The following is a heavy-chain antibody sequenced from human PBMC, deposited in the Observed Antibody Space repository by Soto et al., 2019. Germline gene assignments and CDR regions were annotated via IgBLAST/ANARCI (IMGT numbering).Heavy chain of an antibody. CDR3: AKERYSSRSPDFDY. V-gene: IGHV3-30*18. J-gene: IGHJ4*02. Sequence: QVQLVESGGGVVQPGRSPRLSCTASGFTFSTYGMHWVRQAPGKGLEWVAVISYDGTNKYYADSVKGRFTISRDNSKNTLYLQMNSLRAEDTAVYYCAKERYSSRSPDFDYWGQGTLVTVSS. CDR2: ISYDGTNK. D-gene: IGHD6-13*01. CDR1: GFTFSTYG.